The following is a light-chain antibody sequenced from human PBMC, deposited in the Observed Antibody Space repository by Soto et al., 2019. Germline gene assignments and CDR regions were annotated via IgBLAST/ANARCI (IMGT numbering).Light chain of an antibody. J-gene: IGLJ2*01. V-gene: IGLV2-14*01. Sequence: QSALTQPASVSGSPGQSXTISCTGTSSDIGGYNFVSWYQQYPGKAPKLMIYDVSIRPSGVSNRFSGSKSGNTASLTISGLQAEDEADYYCSSYTSSSTVVFGGGTQLTVL. CDR3: SSYTSSSTVV. CDR2: DVS. CDR1: SSDIGGYNF.